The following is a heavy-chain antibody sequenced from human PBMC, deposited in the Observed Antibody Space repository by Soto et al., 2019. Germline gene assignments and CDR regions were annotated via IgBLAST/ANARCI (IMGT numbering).Heavy chain of an antibody. D-gene: IGHD3-22*01. CDR3: ARDAGYYYDAYAFDI. CDR2: IYHSGST. Sequence: PSETLSLTCAVSGGSISSGGYSWSWIRQPPGKGLEWIGYIYHSGSTYYNPSLKSRVTISVDRSKNQFSLKLSSVTAADTAVYYCARDAGYYYDAYAFDIWGQGTMVTVSS. J-gene: IGHJ3*02. V-gene: IGHV4-30-2*01. CDR1: GGSISSGGYS.